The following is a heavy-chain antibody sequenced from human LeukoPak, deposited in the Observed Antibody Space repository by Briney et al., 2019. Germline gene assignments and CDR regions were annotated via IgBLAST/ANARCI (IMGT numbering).Heavy chain of an antibody. CDR3: ARRARYFDWLLPDY. Sequence: GESLQISCQGSGSSFTSYWIGGARRLPGKGLEWMGIIYPGDSDTRYSPSFQGQVTISADKSISTAYLQWSSLKASDTAMYYCARRARYFDWLLPDYWGQGTLVTVSS. V-gene: IGHV5-51*01. CDR1: GSSFTSYW. J-gene: IGHJ4*02. CDR2: IYPGDSDT. D-gene: IGHD3-9*01.